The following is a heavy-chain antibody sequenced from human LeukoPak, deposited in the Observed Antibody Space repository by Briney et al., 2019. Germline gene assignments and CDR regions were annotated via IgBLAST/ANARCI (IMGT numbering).Heavy chain of an antibody. CDR3: ARDRLGLPVDY. V-gene: IGHV4-59*01. CDR1: GGSISTYY. D-gene: IGHD3-16*01. CDR2: IYYSGST. Sequence: SETLSLTCTVSGGSISTYYWTWIRQPPGKGLEWLGYIYYSGSTNYNPSLKSRVTMSVDTSKNQFSLKLNSVTAADTAVYYCARDRLGLPVDYWGRGTLVTVSS. J-gene: IGHJ4*02.